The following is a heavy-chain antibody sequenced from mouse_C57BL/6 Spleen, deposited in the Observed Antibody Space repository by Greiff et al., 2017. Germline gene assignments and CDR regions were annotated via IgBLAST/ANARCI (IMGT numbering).Heavy chain of an antibody. D-gene: IGHD1-1*01. V-gene: IGHV3-6*01. CDR3: ARADYGSSGLAY. Sequence: EVKLVESGPGLVKPSQSLSLTCSVTGYSITSGYYWNWIRQFPGNKLEWMGYIRYDGSNNYNPSLKNRISITRDTSKNQFFLKLNSVTTEDTATYYCARADYGSSGLAYWGQGTLVTVSA. CDR2: IRYDGSN. J-gene: IGHJ3*01. CDR1: GYSITSGYY.